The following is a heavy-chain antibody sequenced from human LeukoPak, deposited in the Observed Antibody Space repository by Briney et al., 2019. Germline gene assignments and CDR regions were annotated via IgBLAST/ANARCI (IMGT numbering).Heavy chain of an antibody. D-gene: IGHD2/OR15-2a*01. V-gene: IGHV4-4*09. CDR2: IYSSDNT. Sequence: SETLSLTCSLSGGSITNYYWSWIRQPPGKGLEWIAWIYSSDNTEYNPSLKSRVTISLGTSNNQFSLRLTSVTASDTAVYYCARTGEYSASGPSWAFDIWGQGTMVTVSS. CDR1: GGSITNYY. J-gene: IGHJ3*02. CDR3: ARTGEYSASGPSWAFDI.